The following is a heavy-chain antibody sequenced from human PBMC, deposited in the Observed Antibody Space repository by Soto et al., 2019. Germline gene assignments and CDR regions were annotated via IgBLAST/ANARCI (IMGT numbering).Heavy chain of an antibody. CDR3: ARALGSWGAYYYDY. CDR2: IYWDNDK. Sequence: QITLKESGPTLVKPTQTLTLTCTVSGFSLNTYGVGVGWIRQPPGKALEWLALIYWDNDKRYSPSLKSRLTITKDTSKNQVVLTRTNMDPVDAGTYYCARALGSWGAYYYDYWGQGTLLTVSS. CDR1: GFSLNTYGVG. J-gene: IGHJ4*02. V-gene: IGHV2-5*02. D-gene: IGHD3-16*01.